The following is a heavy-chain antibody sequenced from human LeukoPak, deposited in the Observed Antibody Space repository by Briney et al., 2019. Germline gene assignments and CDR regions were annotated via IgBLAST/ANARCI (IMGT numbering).Heavy chain of an antibody. CDR3: ARAPHANYYDSSGYHLGSYFDY. CDR1: GYSISSGYY. J-gene: IGHJ4*02. D-gene: IGHD3-22*01. V-gene: IGHV4-38-2*02. CDR2: IYHSGST. Sequence: SETLSLTCTVSGYSISSGYYWGWIRQPPGKGLEWIGSIYHSGSTYYNPSLKSRVTISVDTSKNQFSLKLSSVTAADTAVYYCARAPHANYYDSSGYHLGSYFDYWGQGTLVTVSS.